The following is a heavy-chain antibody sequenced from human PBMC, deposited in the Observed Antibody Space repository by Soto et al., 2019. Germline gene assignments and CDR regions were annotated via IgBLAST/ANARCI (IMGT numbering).Heavy chain of an antibody. Sequence: GASVKVSCKASGGTFSSYAISWVRQAPGQGLEWMGGIIPIFGTANYAQKFQGRVTITADESTRTAYMELSSLRSEDTAVYYCARMVTRYSGYGYYYYYGMDVWGQGTTVTVSS. CDR1: GGTFSSYA. D-gene: IGHD5-12*01. V-gene: IGHV1-69*13. CDR2: IIPIFGTA. J-gene: IGHJ6*02. CDR3: ARMVTRYSGYGYYYYYGMDV.